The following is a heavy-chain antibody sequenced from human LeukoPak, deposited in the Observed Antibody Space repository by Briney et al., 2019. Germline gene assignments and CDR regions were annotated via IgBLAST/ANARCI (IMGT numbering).Heavy chain of an antibody. CDR2: THYSGST. CDR1: GGSFSGYY. Sequence: SETLSLTCAVYGGSFSGYYWSWIRQPPEKGLEWIGYTHYSGSTKYNPSLKSRLTMSLDTPKNQFSLRLSSVTAADTAVYFCARGAAGTGAADYWGQGTLVTVSS. D-gene: IGHD6-13*01. CDR3: ARGAAGTGAADY. J-gene: IGHJ4*02. V-gene: IGHV4-59*01.